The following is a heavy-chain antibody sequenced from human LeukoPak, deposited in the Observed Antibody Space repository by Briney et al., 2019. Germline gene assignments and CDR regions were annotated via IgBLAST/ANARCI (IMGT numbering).Heavy chain of an antibody. CDR3: ARDMASGYDLSFYYGMDV. J-gene: IGHJ6*02. V-gene: IGHV1-46*01. CDR1: GYTFTSYY. Sequence: GASVKVSCKASGYTFTSYYMHWVRQAPGQGLEWMGIINPSGGSTSYAQKFQGRVTMTRDTSTSTVYMELSSLRSEDTAVYYCARDMASGYDLSFYYGMDVWGQGTTVTVSS. CDR2: INPSGGST. D-gene: IGHD5-12*01.